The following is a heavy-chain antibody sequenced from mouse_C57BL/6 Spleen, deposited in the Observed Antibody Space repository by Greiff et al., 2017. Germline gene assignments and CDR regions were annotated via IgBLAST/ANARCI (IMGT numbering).Heavy chain of an antibody. CDR2: IDPSDSYT. CDR1: GYTFTSYW. Sequence: QVQLQQPGAELVRPGTSVKLSCKASGYTFTSYWMHWVKQRPGQGLEWIGVIDPSDSYTNYNQKFKGKATLTVDTSSSTAYMQLSSLTSEDSAVYYCARHYDYDGAWFAYWGKGTLVTVSA. D-gene: IGHD2-4*01. CDR3: ARHYDYDGAWFAY. V-gene: IGHV1-59*01. J-gene: IGHJ3*01.